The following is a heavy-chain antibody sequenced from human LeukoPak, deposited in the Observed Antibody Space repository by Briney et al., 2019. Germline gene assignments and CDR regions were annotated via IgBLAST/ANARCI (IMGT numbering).Heavy chain of an antibody. CDR3: ARGPRYGSSGYPNYGMDV. D-gene: IGHD3-22*01. CDR2: IGTGGDT. V-gene: IGHV3-13*01. J-gene: IGHJ6*02. CDR1: GFTFSSHD. Sequence: GGSLRLSCAASGFTFSSHDMHWVRQATGKGLEWVSAIGTGGDTHYVDAVKGRFTISRENAKNSLYLQMNSLRAGDTAVYYCARGPRYGSSGYPNYGMDVWGQGTTVTVSS.